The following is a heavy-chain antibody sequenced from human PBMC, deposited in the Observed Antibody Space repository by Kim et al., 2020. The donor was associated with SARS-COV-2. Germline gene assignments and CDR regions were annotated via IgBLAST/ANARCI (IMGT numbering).Heavy chain of an antibody. CDR1: GFTFSSYG. D-gene: IGHD3-16*01. V-gene: IGHV3-30*18. CDR2: ISYDGSNK. CDR3: AKEGDSPSGFDP. Sequence: GGSLRLSCAASGFTFSSYGMHWVRQAPGKGLEWVAVISYDGSNKYYADSVKGRFTISRDNSKNTLYLQMNSLRAEDTAVYYCAKEGDSPSGFDPWGQGTLVTVSS. J-gene: IGHJ5*02.